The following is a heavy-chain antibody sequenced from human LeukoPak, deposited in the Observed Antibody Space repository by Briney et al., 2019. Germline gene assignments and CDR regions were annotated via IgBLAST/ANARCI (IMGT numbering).Heavy chain of an antibody. Sequence: GGSLRLSCAASGFTFSSYWMSWVRQAPGKGLEWVANIKQDGSEKYYVDSVKGRFTISRDNAKNSLYLQMNSLRAEDTAMYYCARDDSSGNDAFDIWGQGTMVTVSS. J-gene: IGHJ3*02. CDR3: ARDDSSGNDAFDI. D-gene: IGHD3-22*01. CDR2: IKQDGSEK. V-gene: IGHV3-7*01. CDR1: GFTFSSYW.